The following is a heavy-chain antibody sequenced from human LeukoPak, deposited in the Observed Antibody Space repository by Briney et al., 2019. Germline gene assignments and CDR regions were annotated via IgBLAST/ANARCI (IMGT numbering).Heavy chain of an antibody. V-gene: IGHV3-64D*06. Sequence: GRSLRLSRSASGLTLSSYAMHWVRHAPGKWLEYVSAIRSNGVSTHYADPVKGRFTISRDNSKNTMYFQKSSLMAEDTAVYYCVTHYGSGSYYADWFDAWGQGTLVTVSS. CDR1: GLTLSSYA. J-gene: IGHJ5*02. CDR2: IRSNGVST. D-gene: IGHD3-10*01. CDR3: VTHYGSGSYYADWFDA.